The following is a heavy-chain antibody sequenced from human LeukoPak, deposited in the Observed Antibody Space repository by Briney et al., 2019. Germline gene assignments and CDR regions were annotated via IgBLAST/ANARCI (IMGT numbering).Heavy chain of an antibody. D-gene: IGHD3-10*01. J-gene: IGHJ6*03. Sequence: GGSLRLSCTASGFTFSSYEANWVRQAPGKGLEWVSDISSSGSFIYYADSVKGRFTISRDNAKNSLYLQLNSLRAEDTAIYYCARTVCNSGSYYMDVWGKGTTVTVSS. CDR3: ARTVCNSGSYYMDV. CDR2: ISSSGSFI. V-gene: IGHV3-48*03. CDR1: GFTFSSYE.